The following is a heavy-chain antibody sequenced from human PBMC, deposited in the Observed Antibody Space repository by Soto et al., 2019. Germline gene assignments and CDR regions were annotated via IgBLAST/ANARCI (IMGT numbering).Heavy chain of an antibody. CDR3: ARPGDDYNWDFDY. CDR1: GFTFSSYA. D-gene: IGHD4-4*01. V-gene: IGHV3-30-3*01. J-gene: IGHJ4*02. CDR2: ISYDGSNK. Sequence: GGSLRLSCAASGFTFSSYAMHWVRQAPGKGLEWVAVISYDGSNKYYADSVKGRFTISRDNSKNTLYLQMNSLRAEDTAVYYCARPGDDYNWDFDYWGQGPLGTASS.